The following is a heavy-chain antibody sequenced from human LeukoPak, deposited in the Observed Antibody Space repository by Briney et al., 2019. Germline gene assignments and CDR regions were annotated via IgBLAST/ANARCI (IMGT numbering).Heavy chain of an antibody. CDR2: IYYSGST. D-gene: IGHD2-2*01. V-gene: IGHV4-39*01. CDR1: GGSISSSSYY. Sequence: SETLSLTCTVSGGSISSSSYYWGWIRQPPGKGLEWIGSIYYSGSTYYNPSLKSRVTISVDTSKNQFSLKLRSVNAADTGVYYCARQGYCSSTSCFWDYWGQGTLVSVSS. CDR3: ARQGYCSSTSCFWDY. J-gene: IGHJ4*02.